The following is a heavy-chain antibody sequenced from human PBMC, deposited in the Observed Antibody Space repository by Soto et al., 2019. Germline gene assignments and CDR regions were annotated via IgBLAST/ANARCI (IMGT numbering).Heavy chain of an antibody. CDR3: VRGGHGSGSYMGSS. CDR2: IRQDGGAQ. D-gene: IGHD3-10*01. CDR1: GFTFTTYW. Sequence: GGSLRLSCVASGFTFTTYWMSWVRQAPGKGLQWVTNIRQDGGAQYYVDSVKGRFTISRDNAKNSVYLQMDSLRVEDTAVYYCVRGGHGSGSYMGSSWGQGILVTVSS. V-gene: IGHV3-7*03. J-gene: IGHJ5*02.